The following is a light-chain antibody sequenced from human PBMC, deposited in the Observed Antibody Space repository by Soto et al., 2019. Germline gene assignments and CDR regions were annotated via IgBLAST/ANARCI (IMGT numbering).Light chain of an antibody. CDR3: QSYDSSLRGYWV. Sequence: QSVLTQPPSVSGAPGQRVTISCTGSSSNIGAGDDVHWYQQLPGPAPKLLIYGDTNPPSGVPVRSSGSKSGSSASLAITGLQAEDEGDYYCQSYDSSLRGYWVFGGGTKLTVL. J-gene: IGLJ3*02. V-gene: IGLV1-40*01. CDR1: SSNIGAGDD. CDR2: GDT.